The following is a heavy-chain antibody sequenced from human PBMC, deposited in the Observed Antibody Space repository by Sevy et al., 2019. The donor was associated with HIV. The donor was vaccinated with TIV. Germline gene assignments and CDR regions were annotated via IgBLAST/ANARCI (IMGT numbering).Heavy chain of an antibody. CDR2: LSSDNAGST. Sequence: GGSLRLSCRASGFTFDDYTMSWVRQAPGKGLEYVSGLSSDNAGSTYYADSVNGRFTISRDNSKNTLYLQMSSLRTEDTAVYYCVKDRIETILWSKGDWFDPWGQGTLVTVSS. J-gene: IGHJ5*02. D-gene: IGHD3-9*01. CDR3: VKDRIETILWSKGDWFDP. V-gene: IGHV3-64D*06. CDR1: GFTFDDYT.